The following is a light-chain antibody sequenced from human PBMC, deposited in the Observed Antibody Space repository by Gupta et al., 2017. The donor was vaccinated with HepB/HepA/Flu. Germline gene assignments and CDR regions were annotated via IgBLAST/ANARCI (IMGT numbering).Light chain of an antibody. CDR1: QSVLYSSNNKNY. J-gene: IGKJ2*01. V-gene: IGKV4-1*01. CDR2: WAS. CDR3: QQYHSPPYT. Sequence: DIVMTQYPESLAVSLGERATIICKSSQSVLYSSNNKNYLAWYQQKPGQPPKLLIYWASTRESGVPDRFSGSGSGTDFTLTISSLQAEDVAVYYCQQYHSPPYTFGQGTKLEIK.